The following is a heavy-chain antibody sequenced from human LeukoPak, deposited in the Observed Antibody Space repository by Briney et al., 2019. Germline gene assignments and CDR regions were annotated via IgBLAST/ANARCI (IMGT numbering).Heavy chain of an antibody. CDR2: IWFDGSNK. Sequence: PGGSLRLSCAAAGFTFSSYSMHWVRQAPGKGLEWVAVIWFDGSNKYYGDSVKGRFTISRDNSKNTLYLQMNSLRAEDTAVYYCARDRLGYCSGGSCYSAYDGFDIWGQGTMVTVSS. D-gene: IGHD2-15*01. CDR3: ARDRLGYCSGGSCYSAYDGFDI. CDR1: GFTFSSYS. V-gene: IGHV3-33*08. J-gene: IGHJ3*02.